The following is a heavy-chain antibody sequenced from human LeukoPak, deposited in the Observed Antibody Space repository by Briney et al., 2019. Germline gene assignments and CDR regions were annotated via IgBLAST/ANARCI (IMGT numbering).Heavy chain of an antibody. CDR1: GYTFTSYG. V-gene: IGHV1-18*01. CDR2: ISAYNGNT. Sequence: ASVKVSCKASGYTFTSYGISWVRQAPGQGLEWMGWISAYNGNTNYAQKLQGRVTMTTDTSTSTAYMELRSLRSDDTAVYYCARELLVATSPYGMAVWGQGTTVTVSS. J-gene: IGHJ6*02. CDR3: ARELLVATSPYGMAV. D-gene: IGHD2-15*01.